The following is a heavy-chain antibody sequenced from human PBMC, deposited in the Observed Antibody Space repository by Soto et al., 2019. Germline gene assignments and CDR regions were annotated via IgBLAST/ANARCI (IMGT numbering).Heavy chain of an antibody. V-gene: IGHV4-59*12. CDR3: AKCGYDSSGRLLRYFQH. D-gene: IGHD3-22*01. Sequence: SETLSLTCTVSGGSISSYYWSWIRQPPGKGLEWIGYIYYSGSTNYNPSLKSRVTISVDNSNNTLYLQMSSLRAEDTAVYYCAKCGYDSSGRLLRYFQHWGQGTPVTVSS. CDR1: GGSISSYY. J-gene: IGHJ1*01. CDR2: IYYSGST.